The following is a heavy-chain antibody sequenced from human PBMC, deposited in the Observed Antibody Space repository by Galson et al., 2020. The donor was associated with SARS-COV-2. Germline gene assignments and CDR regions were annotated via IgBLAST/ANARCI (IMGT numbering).Heavy chain of an antibody. V-gene: IGHV3-23*01. Sequence: GESLKISCEASGSTFSSPAMTWVRQAPGKVLAWVSVITGSGTVTYYAGSVKGRFTISRDNSKNTLYLQMNSLRPEDTAVYYCAKNAFFCRSAACYDNWGQGTLVTVSS. CDR2: ITGSGTVT. CDR1: GSTFSSPA. CDR3: AKNAFFCRSAACYDN. J-gene: IGHJ4*02. D-gene: IGHD2-2*01.